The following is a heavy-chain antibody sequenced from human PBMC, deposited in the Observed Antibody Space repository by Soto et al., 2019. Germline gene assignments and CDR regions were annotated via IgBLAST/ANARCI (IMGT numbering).Heavy chain of an antibody. CDR3: AHRPRCYDMLTGYYKDLFDP. CDR1: GVPIRTSCVG. V-gene: IGHV2-5*02. J-gene: IGHJ5*02. D-gene: IGHD3-9*01. CDR2: IYWDDDK. Sequence: GSGATPGNPKQILTKACTVTGVPIRTSCVGVGWIRQPPGKALEWLALIYWDDDKRYSPTLKSRLTITKDTSKNPVVLTMTNMDPVDTATYYCAHRPRCYDMLTGYYKDLFDPWGRGTLVTVSS.